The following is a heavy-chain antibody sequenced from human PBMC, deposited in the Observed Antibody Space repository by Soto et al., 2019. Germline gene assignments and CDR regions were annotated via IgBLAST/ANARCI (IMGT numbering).Heavy chain of an antibody. CDR3: ARDTRSITRTTSFEDFQP. V-gene: IGHV1-69*01. CDR2: IIPIFGIT. J-gene: IGHJ1*01. D-gene: IGHD1-1*01. CDR1: GGTFSGYA. Sequence: QAQLMQSGAAVKEPGSSVKVSCKASGGTFSGYAISWVRQAPGQGLEWLGGIIPIFGITNYAQKLPNRLTTPADESSATVYLDLRSLTSEDSAMYYCARDTRSITRTTSFEDFQPWGQSTLLSV.